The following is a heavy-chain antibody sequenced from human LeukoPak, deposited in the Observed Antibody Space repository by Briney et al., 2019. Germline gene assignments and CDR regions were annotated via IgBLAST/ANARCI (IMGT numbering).Heavy chain of an antibody. D-gene: IGHD6-6*01. CDR1: GGSISSGSYY. CDR3: ARAPEYRRIYAFDI. V-gene: IGHV4-61*02. CDR2: IYTSGST. J-gene: IGHJ3*02. Sequence: SQTLSLTCTVSGGSISSGSYYWSWIRQPAGKGLEWIGRIYTSGSTNYNPSLKSRVTISVDTSKNQFSLKLSSVTAADTAVYYCARAPEYRRIYAFDIWGQGTMVTVSS.